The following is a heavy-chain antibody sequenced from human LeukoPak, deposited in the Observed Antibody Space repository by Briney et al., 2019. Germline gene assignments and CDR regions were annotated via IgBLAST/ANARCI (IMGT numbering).Heavy chain of an antibody. Sequence: GASVKVSCKASGYTFTGYYMHWVRQAPGQGLEWMGWINPNSGGTNYAQKLQGRVTMTTDTSTSTAYMELRSLRSDDTAVYYCARDPEEWAMTYPNWFDPWGQGTLVTVSS. D-gene: IGHD3-3*01. V-gene: IGHV1-2*02. CDR2: INPNSGGT. CDR1: GYTFTGYY. J-gene: IGHJ5*02. CDR3: ARDPEEWAMTYPNWFDP.